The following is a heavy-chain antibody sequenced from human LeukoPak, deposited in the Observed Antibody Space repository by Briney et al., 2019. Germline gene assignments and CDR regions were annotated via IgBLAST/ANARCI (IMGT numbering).Heavy chain of an antibody. CDR3: AKDLTPGVYCDFWSGSAFDI. D-gene: IGHD3-3*01. CDR1: GFTFSSYA. CDR2: ISGNGGSI. V-gene: IGHV3-23*01. J-gene: IGHJ3*02. Sequence: GGSLRLSCAASGFTFSSYAMSWVRQAPGKGLEGVAAISGNGGSIYYADSVKGRFTISRDNSKNTLYLQMNSLRAEDTAVYYCAKDLTPGVYCDFWSGSAFDIWGQGTMVTVSS.